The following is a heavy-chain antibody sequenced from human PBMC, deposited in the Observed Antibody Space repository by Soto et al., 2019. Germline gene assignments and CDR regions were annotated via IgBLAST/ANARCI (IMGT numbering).Heavy chain of an antibody. J-gene: IGHJ5*02. CDR1: GFTFSNAW. V-gene: IGHV3-15*01. CDR3: TTPPYYDFWSGYSRWFDP. Sequence: EVQLVESGGGLVKPGGSLRLSCAASGFTFSNAWMSWVRQAPGKGLEWVGRIKSKTDGGTTDYAAPVKGRFTISRDDSKNTLYLQMNSLKTEYTAVYYCTTPPYYDFWSGYSRWFDPWGQGTLVTVSS. CDR2: IKSKTDGGTT. D-gene: IGHD3-3*01.